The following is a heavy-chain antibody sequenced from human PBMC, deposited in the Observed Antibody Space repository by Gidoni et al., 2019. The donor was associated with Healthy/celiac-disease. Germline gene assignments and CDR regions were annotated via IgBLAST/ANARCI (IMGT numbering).Heavy chain of an antibody. V-gene: IGHV3-21*01. J-gene: IGHJ4*02. D-gene: IGHD3-22*01. CDR3: ARVNYYDSSGYYLGFDY. CDR2: ISSSSSYI. CDR1: GFTFSSYI. Sequence: EVQLVESGGGLVKPGGSLRLSCAASGFTFSSYIMNWVRQAPGKGLEWVSSISSSSSYIYYADSVKGRFTISRDNAKNSLYLQMNSLRAEDTAVYYCARVNYYDSSGYYLGFDYWGQGTLVTVSS.